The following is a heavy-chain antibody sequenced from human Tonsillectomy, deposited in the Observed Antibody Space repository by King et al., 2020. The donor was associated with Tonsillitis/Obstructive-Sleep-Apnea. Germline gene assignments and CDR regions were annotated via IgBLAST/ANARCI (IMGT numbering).Heavy chain of an antibody. Sequence: QLVQSGAEVKKPGSSVKVSCKASGGTFSSYAIGWVRQAPGQGLEWMGGIIPIFGTANYAQKFQGRVTITADESTSTVYMELSSLRCEDTAVYYCARGDIVVVSAAMRSWFDPWGQGTLVTVSS. CDR1: GGTFSSYA. D-gene: IGHD2-2*01. V-gene: IGHV1-69*01. J-gene: IGHJ5*02. CDR3: ARGDIVVVSAAMRSWFDP. CDR2: IIPIFGTA.